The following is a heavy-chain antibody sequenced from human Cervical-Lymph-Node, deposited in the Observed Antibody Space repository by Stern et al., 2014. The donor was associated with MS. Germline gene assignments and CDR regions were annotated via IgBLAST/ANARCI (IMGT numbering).Heavy chain of an antibody. J-gene: IGHJ4*02. CDR3: ASAGGWYEPDY. CDR1: GDSFTTYA. V-gene: IGHV1-3*01. Sequence: VQLVESGAEVKKPGASVQVSCKTSGDSFTTYAMHWVRQAPGQRLEWLGWISAGGDTKYSQKFQDRVTITRDTSASTAYMEVSSLKSEDTAIYYCASAGGWYEPDYWGQGTLVTVSS. CDR2: ISAGGDT. D-gene: IGHD6-19*01.